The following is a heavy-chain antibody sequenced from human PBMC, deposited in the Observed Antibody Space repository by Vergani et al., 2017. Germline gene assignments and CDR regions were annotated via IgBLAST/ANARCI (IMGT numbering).Heavy chain of an antibody. CDR2: ISGSGGST. J-gene: IGHJ6*02. CDR1: GFTFSSYA. D-gene: IGHD3-22*01. Sequence: EVQLVESGGGLVQPGGSLRLSCAASGFTFSSYAMSWVRQAPGKGLEWVSAISGSGGSTYYADSVKGRFTISRDNSKNTLYLQMNSLRAEDTAVYYCAKGMAYYYDSSGYIDYYGMDVWGQGTTVTVSS. CDR3: AKGMAYYYDSSGYIDYYGMDV. V-gene: IGHV3-23*04.